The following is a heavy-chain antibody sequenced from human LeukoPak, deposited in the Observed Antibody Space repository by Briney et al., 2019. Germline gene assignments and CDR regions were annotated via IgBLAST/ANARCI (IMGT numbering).Heavy chain of an antibody. CDR2: ISYDGSNR. CDR3: ARDVMSEQQPGDGRDY. Sequence: QPGRSLRLSCAASGFTFSSYAMHWVRQAPGKGLEWVAVISYDGSNRYYADSVKGRFTISRDNSKNTLYLQMNSLRAEDTAVYYCARDVMSEQQPGDGRDYWGQGTLVTVSS. J-gene: IGHJ4*02. CDR1: GFTFSSYA. V-gene: IGHV3-30*04. D-gene: IGHD6-13*01.